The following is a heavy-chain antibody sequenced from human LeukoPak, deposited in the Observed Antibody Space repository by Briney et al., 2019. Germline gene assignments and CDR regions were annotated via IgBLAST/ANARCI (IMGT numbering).Heavy chain of an antibody. CDR2: INHSGST. Sequence: SETLSLTCAVYGGSFSGYYLSWIRQPPGKGLEWIGEINHSGSTNYNPSLKSRVTISVGTSKNQFPLKLSSVTAADTAVYYCARGPSLLWFGELPNYFDYWGQGTLVTVSS. J-gene: IGHJ4*02. V-gene: IGHV4-34*01. CDR3: ARGPSLLWFGELPNYFDY. CDR1: GGSFSGYY. D-gene: IGHD3-10*01.